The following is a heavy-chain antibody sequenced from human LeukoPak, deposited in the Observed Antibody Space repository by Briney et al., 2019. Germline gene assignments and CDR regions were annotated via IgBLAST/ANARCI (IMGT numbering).Heavy chain of an antibody. CDR2: MNPNSGNT. CDR3: AREKGGYYGSGSFDY. Sequence: ASVKVSCKASGYTFTSYDINWVRQATGQGLEWMGWMNPNSGNTGYAQKFQGRVTITRNTSISTAYMELSRLRSDDTAVFYCAREKGGYYGSGSFDYWGQGTLVTVSS. D-gene: IGHD3-10*01. J-gene: IGHJ4*02. V-gene: IGHV1-8*03. CDR1: GYTFTSYD.